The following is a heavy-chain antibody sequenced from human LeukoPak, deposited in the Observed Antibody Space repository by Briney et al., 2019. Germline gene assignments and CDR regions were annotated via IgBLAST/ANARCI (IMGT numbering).Heavy chain of an antibody. J-gene: IGHJ4*02. CDR2: VYYSGST. CDR1: GGSVSSYY. D-gene: IGHD3-22*01. Sequence: PSETLSLTCTVSGGSVSSYYWSWMRQSPGKGLEWIGYVYYSGSTNYNPSLKSRVTISVDTSKNQFSLKLSSVTAADTAVYYCARGQNSSGANFDYWGQGTLVTVSS. V-gene: IGHV4-59*02. CDR3: ARGQNSSGANFDY.